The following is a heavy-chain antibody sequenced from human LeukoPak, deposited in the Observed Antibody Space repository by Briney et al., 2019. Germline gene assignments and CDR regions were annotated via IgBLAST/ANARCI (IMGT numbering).Heavy chain of an antibody. J-gene: IGHJ6*04. CDR3: AELGITMIGGV. Sequence: GGSLRLSCAASGFTFSSYEMNWVRQAPGKGLEWVSYISSSGSTIYYADSVKGRFTISRDNAKNSLYLQRNSLRAEDTAVYYCAELGITMIGGVWGKGTTVTISS. D-gene: IGHD3-10*02. CDR2: ISSSGSTI. CDR1: GFTFSSYE. V-gene: IGHV3-48*03.